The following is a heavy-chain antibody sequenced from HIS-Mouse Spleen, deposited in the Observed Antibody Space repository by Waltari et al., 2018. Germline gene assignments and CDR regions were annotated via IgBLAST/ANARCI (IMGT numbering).Heavy chain of an antibody. CDR2: ISYDGSNK. Sequence: QVQLVEAGGGVVQPGRPLRLSCAASGFPFSSYGMHWVRQAPGKGLEWVAVISYDGSNKYYADSVKGRFTISRDNSKNTLYLQMNSLRAEDTAVYYCAKIRVGATDYWGQGTLVTVSS. D-gene: IGHD1-26*01. CDR3: AKIRVGATDY. J-gene: IGHJ4*02. CDR1: GFPFSSYG. V-gene: IGHV3-30*18.